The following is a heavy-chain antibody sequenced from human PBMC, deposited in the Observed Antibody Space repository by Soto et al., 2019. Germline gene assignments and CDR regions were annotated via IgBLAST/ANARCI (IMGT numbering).Heavy chain of an antibody. J-gene: IGHJ3*02. D-gene: IGHD4-17*01. Sequence: GGSQRLSCAAAGCNCSTYAVSWVRQDPVKGLEWVXAXSXXXDXTXXXDXXXXRFTISRDNFINTLYLQMTSLRTEDTPVYYCAHPRGYGVFDAYDIWGQGAIGTVSS. CDR2: XSXXXDXT. V-gene: IGHV3-23*01. CDR1: GCNCSTYA. CDR3: AHPRGYGVFDAYDI.